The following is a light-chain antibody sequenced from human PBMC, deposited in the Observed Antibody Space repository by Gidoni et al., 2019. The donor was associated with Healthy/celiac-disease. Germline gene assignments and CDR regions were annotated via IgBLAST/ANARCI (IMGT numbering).Light chain of an antibody. J-gene: IGLJ2*01. CDR2: EGS. CDR1: SSDVGSYNL. Sequence: SALTQSASVSGSPGQSLPISCTGPSSDVGSYNLVSWYQQHPGKAPKLMIYEGSKRPSGVSNRFSGSKSGNTASLTISGLQAEDEADYYCCSYAGSSTFVVFGGGTKLTVL. CDR3: CSYAGSSTFVV. V-gene: IGLV2-23*03.